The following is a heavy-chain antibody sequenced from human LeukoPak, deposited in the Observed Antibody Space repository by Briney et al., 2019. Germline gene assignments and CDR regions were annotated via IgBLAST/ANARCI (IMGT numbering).Heavy chain of an antibody. Sequence: GRSLRLSCAASGFTFSDYYMSWIRQAPGKGLEWLSYISSSGTTIYYTDSVKGRFTISRDNAKNSLYLQMNSLRAEDTAVYYCARGIRQYAKSYFDYWGQGTLVTVSS. CDR1: GFTFSDYY. CDR3: ARGIRQYAKSYFDY. D-gene: IGHD4-11*01. CDR2: ISSSGTTI. V-gene: IGHV3-11*01. J-gene: IGHJ4*02.